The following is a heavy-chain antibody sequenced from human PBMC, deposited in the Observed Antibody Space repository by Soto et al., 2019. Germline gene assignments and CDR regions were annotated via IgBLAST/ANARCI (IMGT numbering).Heavy chain of an antibody. V-gene: IGHV3-49*04. CDR1: GFTFHDHA. CDR3: TRGLAGGSYSDS. CDR2: IRSKTYGATI. D-gene: IGHD1-26*01. Sequence: PWGSLRLSCTASGFTFHDHAMAWVRQTPGIGLECVGFIRSKTYGATIEYAASVKGRFTISRDDSKSTVYLQMNSLKTEDTAVYFCTRGLAGGSYSDSWGQGTLVTVSS. J-gene: IGHJ5*01.